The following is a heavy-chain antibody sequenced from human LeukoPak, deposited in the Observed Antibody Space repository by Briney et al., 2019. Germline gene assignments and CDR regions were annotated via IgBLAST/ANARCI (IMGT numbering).Heavy chain of an antibody. CDR2: ISGSGGST. J-gene: IGHJ6*02. D-gene: IGHD3-10*01. CDR1: GFTFSSYA. Sequence: GGSLRLSCAASGFTFSSYAMSWVRQAPGKGLEWVSAISGSGGSTYYADSVKGRFIISRDNSKNTLYLQMNSLRAEDTAVYYCAKDSTAGVYYYYGMDVWGQGTTVTVSS. CDR3: AKDSTAGVYYYYGMDV. V-gene: IGHV3-23*01.